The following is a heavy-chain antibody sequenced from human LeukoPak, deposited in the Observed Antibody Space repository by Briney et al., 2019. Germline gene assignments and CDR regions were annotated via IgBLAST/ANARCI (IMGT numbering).Heavy chain of an antibody. CDR3: AGGAGWLIDY. Sequence: PGGSLRLSCAASGFSFGRHWMNWVRQAPGKGLEWVANIRQDGSEKNYMDSVKGRFTISRDNAKNSLFLQMDSLRAEDTAVYYCAGGAGWLIDYWGQGTLVTVSS. CDR2: IRQDGSEK. J-gene: IGHJ4*02. D-gene: IGHD3-16*01. V-gene: IGHV3-7*03. CDR1: GFSFGRHW.